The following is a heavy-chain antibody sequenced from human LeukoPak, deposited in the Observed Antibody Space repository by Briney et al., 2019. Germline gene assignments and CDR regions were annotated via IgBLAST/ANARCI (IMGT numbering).Heavy chain of an antibody. J-gene: IGHJ4*02. D-gene: IGHD1-26*01. V-gene: IGHV3-74*01. CDR2: INDDGSTT. Sequence: GGSLRLSCAASGFTFSDAWMTWVRQAPGKGLVWVSRINDDGSTTNYADSVKGRFTISRDNAKNTLYLQMNSLSGEDTAVYYCARALGSSSDFWGQGTLVTVSS. CDR3: ARALGSSSDF. CDR1: GFTFSDAW.